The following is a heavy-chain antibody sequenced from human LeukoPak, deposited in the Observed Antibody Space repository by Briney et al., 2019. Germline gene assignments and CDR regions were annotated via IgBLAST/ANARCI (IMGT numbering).Heavy chain of an antibody. J-gene: IGHJ5*02. V-gene: IGHV4-34*01. CDR3: AREGSKQWLVNWFDP. CDR1: GGSFSGYY. D-gene: IGHD6-19*01. Sequence: SETLSLTCAVYGGSFSGYYWSWIRQPSGKGLEWIGEINHSGSNNYNPSLKSRVTISVDTSKNQFSLKLSSVTAADTAVYYCAREGSKQWLVNWFDPWGQGTLVTVSS. CDR2: INHSGSN.